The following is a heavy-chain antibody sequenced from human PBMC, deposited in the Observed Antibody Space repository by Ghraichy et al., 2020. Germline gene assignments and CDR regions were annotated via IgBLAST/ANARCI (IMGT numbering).Heavy chain of an antibody. CDR3: ARAVETIFGVVIGSVAFDI. Sequence: GGSLRLSCAASGFTFSSYWMSWVRQAPGKGLEWVANIKQDGSEKYYVDSVKVRFTISRDNAKNSLYLQMNSLRAEDTAVYYCARAVETIFGVVIGSVAFDIWGQGTMVTVSS. CDR2: IKQDGSEK. V-gene: IGHV3-7*01. D-gene: IGHD3-3*01. CDR1: GFTFSSYW. J-gene: IGHJ3*02.